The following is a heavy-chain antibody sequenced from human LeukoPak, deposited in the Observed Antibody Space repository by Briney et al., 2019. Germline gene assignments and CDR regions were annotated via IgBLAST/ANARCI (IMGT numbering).Heavy chain of an antibody. CDR2: ISSSSSYI. CDR1: GFTFSSYG. Sequence: PGGSLRLSCAASGFTFSSYGMNWVRQAPGKGLEWVSSISSSSSYIYYADSVKGRFTISRDNAKNSLYLQMNSLRDEDTAVYYCARHVTTVTIFDYWGQGTLVTVSS. CDR3: ARHVTTVTIFDY. V-gene: IGHV3-21*01. D-gene: IGHD4-17*01. J-gene: IGHJ4*02.